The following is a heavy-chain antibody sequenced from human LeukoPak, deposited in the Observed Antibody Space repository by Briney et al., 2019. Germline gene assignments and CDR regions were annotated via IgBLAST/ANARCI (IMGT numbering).Heavy chain of an antibody. CDR1: GGSFSGYY. Sequence: SETLSLTCAVYGGSFSGYYWSWIRQPPGKGLEWIGEINHSGSTNYNPSLKSRVTISVDTSKNQFSLKLSSMTAADTAVYYCARGSWFDPWGQGTLVTVSS. V-gene: IGHV4-34*01. J-gene: IGHJ5*02. CDR3: ARGSWFDP. CDR2: INHSGST.